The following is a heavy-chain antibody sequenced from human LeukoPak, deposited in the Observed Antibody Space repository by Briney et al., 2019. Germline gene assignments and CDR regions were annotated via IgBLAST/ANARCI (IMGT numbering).Heavy chain of an antibody. CDR3: ARGILNYYDSSGSPYNWFDP. Sequence: SETLSLTCTVSGYSISSGYYWGWIRQPAGKGLEWIGRIYTSGSTNYNPSLKSRVTISVDTSKNQFSLKLSSVTAADTAVYYCARGILNYYDSSGSPYNWFDPWGQGTLVTVSS. D-gene: IGHD3-22*01. V-gene: IGHV4-61*02. CDR2: IYTSGST. J-gene: IGHJ5*02. CDR1: GYSISSGYY.